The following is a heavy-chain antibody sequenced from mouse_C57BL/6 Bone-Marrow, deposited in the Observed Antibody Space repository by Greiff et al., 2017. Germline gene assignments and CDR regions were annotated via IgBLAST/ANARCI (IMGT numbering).Heavy chain of an antibody. J-gene: IGHJ3*01. Sequence: QVQLQQSGAELVRPGTSVKMSCKASGYTFTNYWIGWAKQRPGHGLEWIGDIYPGGGYTNYNEKFKGKATLTADKSSSTAYMQFSSLTSEASAVYYCARSSDSSGPAWFAYWGQGTLVTVSA. V-gene: IGHV1-63*01. CDR3: ARSSDSSGPAWFAY. CDR2: IYPGGGYT. D-gene: IGHD3-2*02. CDR1: GYTFTNYW.